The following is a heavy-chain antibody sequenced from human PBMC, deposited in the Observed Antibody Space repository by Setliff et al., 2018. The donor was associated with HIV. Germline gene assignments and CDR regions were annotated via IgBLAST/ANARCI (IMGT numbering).Heavy chain of an antibody. CDR1: GFSLSSDFY. D-gene: IGHD2-2*01. J-gene: IGHJ4*02. Sequence: PETLSLTCFVSGFSLSSDFYWGWIRQPPGKGLEWIASTSPGGSTYYNPSLRSRIRMSTDRSKNQFSLRLSSVSVADTAVYFCARFTKDTRLPAAADSWGQGALVTVSS. V-gene: IGHV4-38-2*01. CDR2: TSPGGST. CDR3: ARFTKDTRLPAAADS.